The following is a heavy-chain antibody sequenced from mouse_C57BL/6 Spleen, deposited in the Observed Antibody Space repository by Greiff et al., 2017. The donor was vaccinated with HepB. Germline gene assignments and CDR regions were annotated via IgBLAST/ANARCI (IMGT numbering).Heavy chain of an antibody. Sequence: QVQLQQPGAELVKPGASVKLSCKASGYTFTSYWMHWVKQRPGQGLEWIGMIHPNSGSTNYNEKFKSKATLTVDNSSSTAYMQLSSLTSEDSAVYYCERRGYDYDAYYAMDYWGQGTSVTVSS. CDR1: GYTFTSYW. CDR3: ERRGYDYDAYYAMDY. J-gene: IGHJ4*01. V-gene: IGHV1-64*01. CDR2: IHPNSGST. D-gene: IGHD2-4*01.